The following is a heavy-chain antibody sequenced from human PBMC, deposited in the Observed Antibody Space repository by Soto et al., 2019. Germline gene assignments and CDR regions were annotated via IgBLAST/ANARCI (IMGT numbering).Heavy chain of an antibody. CDR1: GFTFSSND. Sequence: EVQLVESGGGLIQPGGSLRLSCEASGFTFSSNDMNWVRQAPGKGLEWVSLIWTSGSTAYADSVKGRFTISRDNSKSAFYLHMSSLRAEDTALYYCATRPLLRGAPWGQGTMVTVSS. D-gene: IGHD3-16*01. V-gene: IGHV3-53*01. CDR2: IWTSGST. CDR3: ATRPLLRGAP. J-gene: IGHJ3*01.